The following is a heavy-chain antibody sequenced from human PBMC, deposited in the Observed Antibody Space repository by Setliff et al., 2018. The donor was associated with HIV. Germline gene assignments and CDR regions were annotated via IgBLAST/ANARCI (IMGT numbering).Heavy chain of an antibody. Sequence: SVKVSCKASGGTFSSYAISWVRQAPGQGLEWMGGIIPILGIANYAQKFQGRVTITADKSTSTAYMELSSLRSEDTAVYYCARDKIIAAAGTPGAFDIWGQGTMVTVSS. J-gene: IGHJ3*02. CDR1: GGTFSSYA. CDR3: ARDKIIAAAGTPGAFDI. D-gene: IGHD6-13*01. CDR2: IIPILGIA. V-gene: IGHV1-69*10.